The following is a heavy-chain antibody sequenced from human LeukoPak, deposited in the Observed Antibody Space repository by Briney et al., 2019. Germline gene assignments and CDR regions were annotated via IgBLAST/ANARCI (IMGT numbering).Heavy chain of an antibody. CDR1: GFIVSNNY. J-gene: IGHJ3*02. Sequence: GGSLRLSCAASGFIVSNNYMSWVRQAPGKGLEWVSVIYSGGGTFYSDSVKGRFTISRDYSKNTLYLQMNSLRADDTAVYYCAKAPLGVVVIDAFDIWGQGTMVTVSS. CDR2: IYSGGGT. CDR3: AKAPLGVVVIDAFDI. D-gene: IGHD3-22*01. V-gene: IGHV3-53*01.